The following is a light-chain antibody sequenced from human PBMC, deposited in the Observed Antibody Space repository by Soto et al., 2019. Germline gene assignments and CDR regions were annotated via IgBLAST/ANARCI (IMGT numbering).Light chain of an antibody. Sequence: QSVLTQPASVCGSPGQSITISCTGTNSDVGGYNYVSWYQQHPGKAPELMIYEVSHRPSGVSNRFSGSKSDNTASLTISGLQAEDEADYSCSSYTSISTLYVFGTGTKVTVL. V-gene: IGLV2-14*01. CDR1: NSDVGGYNY. CDR3: SSYTSISTLYV. CDR2: EVS. J-gene: IGLJ1*01.